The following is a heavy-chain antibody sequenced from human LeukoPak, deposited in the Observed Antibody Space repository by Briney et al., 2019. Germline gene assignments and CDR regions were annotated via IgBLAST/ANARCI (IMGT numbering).Heavy chain of an antibody. CDR3: ARYPGGLYYGSGTDY. J-gene: IGHJ4*02. CDR1: GGSISSSSYY. V-gene: IGHV4-39*01. CDR2: IYYSGST. Sequence: SETLSLTCTVSGGSISSSSYYWGWIRQPPGKGLEWIGSIYYSGSTYYNPPLKSRVTISVDTSKNQFSLKLSSVTAADTAVYYCARYPGGLYYGSGTDYWGQGTLVTVSS. D-gene: IGHD3-10*01.